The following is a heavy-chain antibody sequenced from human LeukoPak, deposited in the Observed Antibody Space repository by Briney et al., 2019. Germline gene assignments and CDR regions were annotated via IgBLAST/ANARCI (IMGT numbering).Heavy chain of an antibody. J-gene: IGHJ4*02. CDR2: ISYSGST. D-gene: IGHD6-19*01. Sequence: SETLSLTRTVSGGSLNDNYWSWVRQPPGKGPEWIGYISYSGSTNYRPSLENRATISVASSRTHFSLKVMSVTAADTAVYFCARHLSDRTTVAGEFDYWGQGVLVTVS. CDR3: ARHLSDRTTVAGEFDY. CDR1: GGSLNDNY. V-gene: IGHV4-59*08.